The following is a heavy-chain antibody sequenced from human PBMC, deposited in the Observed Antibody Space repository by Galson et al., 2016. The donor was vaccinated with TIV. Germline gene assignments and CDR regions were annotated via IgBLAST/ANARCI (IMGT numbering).Heavy chain of an antibody. J-gene: IGHJ6*02. Sequence: QSGAEVKKPGASVKVSCKASGYIFTSEGISWVRQAPGQGLEWMGWINTYNGDTTYTQKRQGRVTMATDTSTSTADMELRSLRSDDTAAYYCARDVSHGLDVWGQGTTVTVSS. V-gene: IGHV1-18*01. CDR3: ARDVSHGLDV. CDR1: GYIFTSEG. CDR2: INTYNGDT.